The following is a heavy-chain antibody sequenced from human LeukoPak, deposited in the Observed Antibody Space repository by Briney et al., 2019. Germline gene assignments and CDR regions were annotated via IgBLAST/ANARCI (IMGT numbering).Heavy chain of an antibody. J-gene: IGHJ4*02. V-gene: IGHV5-51*01. Sequence: PGESLKISCKGSGYRFTNYRIGWVRQMPGKGLEWMGIIYPGDSDTRYSPSFRGQVTISADKSISTAYLQWSSLKASDTAMYYCARRAISSSADDYWGQGTLVTVSS. D-gene: IGHD6-13*01. CDR3: ARRAISSSADDY. CDR1: GYRFTNYR. CDR2: IYPGDSDT.